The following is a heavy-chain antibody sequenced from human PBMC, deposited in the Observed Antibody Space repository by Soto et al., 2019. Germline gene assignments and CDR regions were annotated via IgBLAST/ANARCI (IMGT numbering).Heavy chain of an antibody. V-gene: IGHV3-43D*04. CDR3: AKAQEYRAAEPIFFDY. CDR1: GFTFNDHA. Sequence: PGGSLRLSCVASGFTFNDHAMHWVRQAPGKGPEWVSLITWNGGRTYYADSVKGRFTISRDNNRDSLYLEMNSLRPEDTALYYCAKAQEYRAAEPIFFDYWGQGARVTVSS. D-gene: IGHD6-13*01. CDR2: ITWNGGRT. J-gene: IGHJ4*02.